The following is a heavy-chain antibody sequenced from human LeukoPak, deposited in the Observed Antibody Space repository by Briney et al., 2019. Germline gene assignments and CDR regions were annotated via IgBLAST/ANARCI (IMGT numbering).Heavy chain of an antibody. CDR2: IYWNDDK. D-gene: IGHD4-11*01. CDR3: AHDTTVTTGTDAFDI. J-gene: IGHJ3*02. V-gene: IGHV2-5*01. Sequence: ASGPTLVNPTQTLTLTCTFSGFSLSTSGVGVGWIRQPPGKALEWLALIYWNDDKRYSPSLKSRLTITKDTSKNQVVLTMTNMDPVDTATYYCAHDTTVTTGTDAFDIWGQGTMVTVSS. CDR1: GFSLSTSGVG.